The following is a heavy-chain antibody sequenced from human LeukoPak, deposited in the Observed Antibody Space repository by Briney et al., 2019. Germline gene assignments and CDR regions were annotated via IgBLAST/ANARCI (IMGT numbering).Heavy chain of an antibody. J-gene: IGHJ4*02. V-gene: IGHV3-23*01. D-gene: IGHD3-22*01. CDR3: AKAISMIVVVILDY. CDR1: GFTFSSYA. Sequence: GGSLRLSCAASGFTFSSYAMTWVRQAPGKGLEWVSDISGSGGSTNYADSVKGRFTISRDNSKNTLYPQMNSLRAEDTAVYYCAKAISMIVVVILDYWGQGTLVTVSS. CDR2: ISGSGGST.